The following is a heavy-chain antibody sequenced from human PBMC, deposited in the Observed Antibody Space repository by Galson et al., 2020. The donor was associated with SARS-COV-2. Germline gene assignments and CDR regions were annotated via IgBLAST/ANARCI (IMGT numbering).Heavy chain of an antibody. CDR2: FDPEDGET. J-gene: IGHJ3*02. CDR3: ATMRTPERIYDAFDI. D-gene: IGHD2-15*01. CDR1: GYTLTELS. V-gene: IGHV1-24*01. Sequence: ASAKVSCKVSGYTLTELSMHWVRQAPGKGLEWMGGFDPEDGETIYAQKFQGRVTMTEDTSTDTAYMELSSLRSEDTAVYYCATMRTPERIYDAFDIWGQGTMVTVSS.